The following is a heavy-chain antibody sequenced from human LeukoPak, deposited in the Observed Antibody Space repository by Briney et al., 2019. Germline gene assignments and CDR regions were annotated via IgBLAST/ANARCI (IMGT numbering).Heavy chain of an antibody. D-gene: IGHD2-2*01. Sequence: ASVKVSCKKSGYTFTSYYKHWVRQAPGQGLDWMGLINPSGASTRNAQKFQDRVTMTRDTSTSTVYMELSSLRSEDTAVYYCARSEIVIIPAARGGPFGYWGQGTLVTVSS. CDR1: GYTFTSYY. CDR3: ARSEIVIIPAARGGPFGY. CDR2: INPSGAST. V-gene: IGHV1-46*01. J-gene: IGHJ4*02.